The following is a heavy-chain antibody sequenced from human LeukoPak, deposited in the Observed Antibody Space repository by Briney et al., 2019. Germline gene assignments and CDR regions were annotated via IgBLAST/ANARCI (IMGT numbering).Heavy chain of an antibody. J-gene: IGHJ4*02. CDR2: MSSSTVYI. CDR1: GFTSSSYS. D-gene: IGHD1-1*01. V-gene: IGHV3-21*01. Sequence: GGSLRLSCAASGFTSSSYSMNWVRQAPGKGLEWVSSMSSSTVYIYYADSVNGRFTISRDNAKNSLYLQMNSLRVEDTAVYYCARALVDLPTGLLAFDYWGQGILVTVSS. CDR3: ARALVDLPTGLLAFDY.